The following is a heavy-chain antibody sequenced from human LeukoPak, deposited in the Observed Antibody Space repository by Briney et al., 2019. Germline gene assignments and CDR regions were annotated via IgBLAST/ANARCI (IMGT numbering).Heavy chain of an antibody. CDR3: AREILEPGKTHEY. V-gene: IGHV3-7*01. J-gene: IGHJ4*02. CDR1: ESTFSNYW. CDR2: IKQDGNEK. Sequence: PGGSLRLSCVASESTFSNYWMTWVRQAPGKGLEWVANIKQDGNEKYYVDSVKGRFTISRDNAKNSLYLQMNSLRAEDTAMYYCAREILEPGKTHEYWGQGTLVTVSS. D-gene: IGHD1-1*01.